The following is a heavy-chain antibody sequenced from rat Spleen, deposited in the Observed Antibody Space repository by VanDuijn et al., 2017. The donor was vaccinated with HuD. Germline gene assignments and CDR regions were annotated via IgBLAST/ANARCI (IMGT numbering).Heavy chain of an antibody. D-gene: IGHD4-3*01. Sequence: EVQLVESGGGLVQPGRSMKLSCAASGFTFSNYVMHWIRQAPTKGLEWVSSINTDGDSTYYPDSVKGRFTISRDNAKSTLYLQMDSLRSEDTATYYCARHSDIRGFAYWGQGTLVTVSS. V-gene: IGHV5-25*01. CDR1: GFTFSNYV. J-gene: IGHJ3*01. CDR3: ARHSDIRGFAY. CDR2: INTDGDST.